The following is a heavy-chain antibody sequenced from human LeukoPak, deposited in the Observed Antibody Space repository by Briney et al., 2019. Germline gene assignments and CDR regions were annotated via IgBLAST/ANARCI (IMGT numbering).Heavy chain of an antibody. CDR1: GDTFSSYV. CDR3: ARGGLPGIAAAFDY. D-gene: IGHD6-13*01. Sequence: GASVKVSCTASGDTFSSYVISWVRQAPGQGLEWMGGFTPFFGTANYAQKFQGRVTITADESTSTAYMELSSLRSEDTAVYYCARGGLPGIAAAFDYWGQGTLVTVSS. J-gene: IGHJ4*02. CDR2: FTPFFGTA. V-gene: IGHV1-69*13.